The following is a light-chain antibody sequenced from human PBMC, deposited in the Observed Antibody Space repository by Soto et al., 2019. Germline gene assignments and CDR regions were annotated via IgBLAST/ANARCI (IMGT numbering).Light chain of an antibody. CDR2: DAS. Sequence: EIELTQAPGTLSVSPGESATISCRASQSVSSNYLAWYHQKPGQAPRLLIYDASSWATGIPYRFSGSGSGTDFTLTFSRLQPDEFAFYYCLQYDTSFTFGQGTRLEI. CDR3: LQYDTSFT. V-gene: IGKV3-20*01. J-gene: IGKJ5*01. CDR1: QSVSSNY.